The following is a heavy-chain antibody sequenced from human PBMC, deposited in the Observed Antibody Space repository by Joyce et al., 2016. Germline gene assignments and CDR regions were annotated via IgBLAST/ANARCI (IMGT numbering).Heavy chain of an antibody. J-gene: IGHJ2*01. V-gene: IGHV1-24*01. CDR1: EYTLTESS. CDR3: ASDDTSYYCFDL. Sequence: QVQLVQPGAEVKKPGASVKVSCKVSEYTLTESSIHWLRQAPGKGLEWMGGFDPEDGETSYDQKFQRRLTMTEDTSTKTSSMELTSLTSDDTAVYYCASDDTSYYCFDLWGRGTLVTVSS. D-gene: IGHD1-26*01. CDR2: FDPEDGET.